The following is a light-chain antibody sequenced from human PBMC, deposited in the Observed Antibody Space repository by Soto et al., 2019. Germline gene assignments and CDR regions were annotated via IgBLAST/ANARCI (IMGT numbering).Light chain of an antibody. CDR1: QSISSY. Sequence: DIQMTQSPSSLYASVGDRVTITCRASQSISSYLNWYQQKPGKDPKLLIYDASGLQSRGPSRFSGSGTGTYFTLTISIMQAEDLPTYYFQQSYSTPWKCGQGTKWESK. CDR2: DAS. J-gene: IGKJ1*01. CDR3: QQSYSTPWK. V-gene: IGKV1-39*01.